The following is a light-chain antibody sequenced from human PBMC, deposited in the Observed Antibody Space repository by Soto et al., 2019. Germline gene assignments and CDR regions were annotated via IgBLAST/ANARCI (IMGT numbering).Light chain of an antibody. Sequence: QSALTQPASVSGSPGQSITISCTGTSSDVGGYNYVSWYQQHPGKAPKLMIYEVSNRPSGVSNRFSGSKSDNTASLTISGLQPEDEADYYCCSYAGRYKLVFGGGTKLTVL. CDR2: EVS. CDR1: SSDVGGYNY. CDR3: CSYAGRYKLV. V-gene: IGLV2-14*01. J-gene: IGLJ2*01.